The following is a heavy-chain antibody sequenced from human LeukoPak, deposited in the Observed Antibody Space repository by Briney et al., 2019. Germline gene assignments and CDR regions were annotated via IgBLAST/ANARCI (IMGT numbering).Heavy chain of an antibody. CDR1: GGSISSSSYY. D-gene: IGHD6-13*01. CDR3: ARAATLSYSSSWYPPLDY. V-gene: IGHV4-39*01. CDR2: IYYSGST. Sequence: SETLSLTCTVSGGSISSSSYYWGWIRQPPGQGLEWIGSIYYSGSTYYNPSLKSRVTISVYTSKNQFSLKLSPVTAADTAVYYCARAATLSYSSSWYPPLDYGGQGTLSPSPQ. J-gene: IGHJ4*02.